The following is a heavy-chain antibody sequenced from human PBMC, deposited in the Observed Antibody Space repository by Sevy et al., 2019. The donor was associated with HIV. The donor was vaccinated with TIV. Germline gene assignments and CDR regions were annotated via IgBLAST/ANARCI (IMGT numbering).Heavy chain of an antibody. CDR1: GGSISSYY. CDR3: ARGWGSSSIDY. J-gene: IGHJ4*02. V-gene: IGHV4-59*13. D-gene: IGHD6-6*01. CDR2: IYYSGST. Sequence: SETLSLTCTVSGGSISSYYWSWIRQPPGKGLEWSGYIYYSGSTNYNPSLKSRVTISVDTSKNQFSLKLSSVTAADTAVYYCARGWGSSSIDYWGQGTLVTVSS.